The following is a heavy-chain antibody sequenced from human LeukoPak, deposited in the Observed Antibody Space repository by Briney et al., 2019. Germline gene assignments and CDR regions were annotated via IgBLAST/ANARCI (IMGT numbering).Heavy chain of an antibody. Sequence: SETLSLTCTVSGGSISSSSNYWGWIRHPPGEGLECIGTIYSNGDTYYNPSLRGRVTISVDTSKDQFSLKLSSVTAADTAVYYCARRISISASYFDDWGQGTLVTVSS. D-gene: IGHD3-9*01. CDR3: ARRISISASYFDD. CDR1: GGSISSSSNY. V-gene: IGHV4-39*01. CDR2: IYSNGDT. J-gene: IGHJ4*02.